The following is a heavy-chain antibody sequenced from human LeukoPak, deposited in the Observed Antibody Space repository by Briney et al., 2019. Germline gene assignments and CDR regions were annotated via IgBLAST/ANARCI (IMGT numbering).Heavy chain of an antibody. J-gene: IGHJ5*02. V-gene: IGHV4-38-2*01. CDR2: IYYSGST. CDR1: GFTFSDYY. CDR3: ARIPSPGWFDP. Sequence: GSLRLSCAASGFTFSDYYMSWIRQPPGKGLEWIANIYYSGSTYYNPSLKSRVTISINTSKNQFSLKLPSVTAADTAVYYCARIPSPGWFDPWGQGTLVTVSS.